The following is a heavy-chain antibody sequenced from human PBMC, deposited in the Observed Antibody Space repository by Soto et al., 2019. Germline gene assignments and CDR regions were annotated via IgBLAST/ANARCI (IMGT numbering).Heavy chain of an antibody. D-gene: IGHD6-13*01. CDR3: AKDLAYYSSSPHYGMDV. Sequence: GGSLSLSCGSSGFPFSSSSMHWVRQAPGKGLEWVAVISYDGSNKYYADSVKGRFTISRDNSKNTLYLQMNSLRAEDTAVYYCAKDLAYYSSSPHYGMDVWGQGTTVTVS. J-gene: IGHJ6*02. CDR2: ISYDGSNK. V-gene: IGHV3-30*18. CDR1: GFPFSSSS.